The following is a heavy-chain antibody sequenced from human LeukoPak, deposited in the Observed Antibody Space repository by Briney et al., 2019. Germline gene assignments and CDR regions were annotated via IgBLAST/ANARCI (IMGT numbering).Heavy chain of an antibody. Sequence: GGSLRLSCAASGFTFSRHAMSWVRQAPGKGLEWVSTISGSAGSTYFADSVKGRFTVSRDNSKNTLYLQMTSLRAEDTTVYYCAKGLGLSSGFDFFFDYWGQRIMVTVSS. CDR1: GFTFSRHA. CDR3: AKGLGLSSGFDFFFDY. J-gene: IGHJ4*02. D-gene: IGHD5-12*01. CDR2: ISGSAGST. V-gene: IGHV3-23*01.